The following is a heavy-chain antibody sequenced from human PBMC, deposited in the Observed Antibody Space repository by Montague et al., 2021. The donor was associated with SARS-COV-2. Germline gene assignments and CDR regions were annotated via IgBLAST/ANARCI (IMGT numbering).Heavy chain of an antibody. V-gene: IGHV4-34*01. D-gene: IGHD3-22*01. CDR3: ARAIVDVPMILVVMPGVEHYFDF. Sequence: SETLSLTCAVSGGSFIGYYWSWIRQPPGKGLEWIGDVNHSGSTNYNPSLKSRVSISVDTSKNQFSLKLRSVTAADTAVYYCARAIVDVPMILVVMPGVEHYFDFWGQGTLVTVSS. CDR2: VNHSGST. CDR1: GGSFIGYY. J-gene: IGHJ4*02.